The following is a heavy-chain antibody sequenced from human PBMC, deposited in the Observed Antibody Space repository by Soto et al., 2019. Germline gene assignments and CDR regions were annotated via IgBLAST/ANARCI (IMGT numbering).Heavy chain of an antibody. Sequence: QVQLQESGPGLVKPPGTLSLTCTVSGASISSTSSYDWWSWVRQPPGKGLEWIGEIYHSGSTNYNPSLKSRVTMSVDKSKNQFSLRLSSVTAADTAVYYCAKMVGATLVDYWGQGTLVTVSS. J-gene: IGHJ4*02. CDR1: GASISSTSSYDW. CDR3: AKMVGATLVDY. CDR2: IYHSGST. D-gene: IGHD1-26*01. V-gene: IGHV4-4*03.